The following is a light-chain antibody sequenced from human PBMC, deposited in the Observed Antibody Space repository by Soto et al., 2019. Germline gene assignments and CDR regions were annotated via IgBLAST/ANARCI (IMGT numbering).Light chain of an antibody. CDR2: DVS. J-gene: IGLJ1*01. CDR1: SSDVGGYNY. V-gene: IGLV2-11*01. CDR3: CSYAGTYSSFV. Sequence: QSALTQPRSVSGSPGQSVTISCTGTSSDVGGYNYVSWYQQHPGRAPKLMIYDVSIRPSGVPDRFSGSKSGNTASPTISGLLAEDEADYYCCSYAGTYSSFVFGSGTKLTVL.